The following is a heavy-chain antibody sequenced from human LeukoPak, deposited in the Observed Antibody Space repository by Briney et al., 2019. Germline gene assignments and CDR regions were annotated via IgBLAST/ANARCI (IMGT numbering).Heavy chain of an antibody. CDR2: ISYDGSNK. J-gene: IGHJ3*02. Sequence: PGRSLRLSCAASGFTFSSYGMHWVRQAPGKGLDWVAVISYDGSNKYYVDSVKGRFTISRDNSKNTLYLQMSSLRAEDTAVYFCAKGGWFGESPSDAFDIWGQGTMVTVSS. CDR1: GFTFSSYG. CDR3: AKGGWFGESPSDAFDI. D-gene: IGHD3-10*01. V-gene: IGHV3-30*18.